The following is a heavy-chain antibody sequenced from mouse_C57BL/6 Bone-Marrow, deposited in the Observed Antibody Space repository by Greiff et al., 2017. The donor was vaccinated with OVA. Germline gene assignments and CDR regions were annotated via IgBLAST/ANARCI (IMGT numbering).Heavy chain of an antibody. CDR3: APRESNYPFAY. CDR2: IYPGDGDT. J-gene: IGHJ3*01. V-gene: IGHV1-82*01. Sequence: QVQLQQSGPELVKPGASVKISCKASGYAFSSSWMNWVKQRPGKGLEWIGRIYPGDGDTNYNGKFKGKATMTVDKSSSTAYMELARLTSEDSAVYYCAPRESNYPFAYWGQGTLVTVSA. D-gene: IGHD2-5*01. CDR1: GYAFSSSW.